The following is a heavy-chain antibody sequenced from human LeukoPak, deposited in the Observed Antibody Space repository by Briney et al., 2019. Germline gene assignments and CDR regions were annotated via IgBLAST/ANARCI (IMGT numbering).Heavy chain of an antibody. V-gene: IGHV3-30*02. CDR1: GIDFRASG. D-gene: IGHD2-2*01. CDR2: IQTDGSDK. CDR3: AREGGTVVVGRFDY. J-gene: IGHJ4*02. Sequence: PGGSLRLSCAASGIDFRASGMHWVRQATGMGLEWVTFIQTDGSDKYYAASVAGRFTISRDNSKNTVYLHMNSLRPDDTALYYCAREGGTVVVGRFDYWGQGTLVTVSS.